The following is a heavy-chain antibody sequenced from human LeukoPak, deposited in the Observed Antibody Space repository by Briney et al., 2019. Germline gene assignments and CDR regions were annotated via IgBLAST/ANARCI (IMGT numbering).Heavy chain of an antibody. Sequence: SETLSLTCTVSGGSIFSYYFNWIRQPPGKGLEWIGYIYSNGITSYNPSLRSRSTISIATSKNQFSLRLTSVTAADTATYCCARRAYYDSSGYYPASGYFDLWGRGTLVTVSS. V-gene: IGHV4-4*09. CDR1: GGSIFSYY. CDR2: IYSNGIT. CDR3: ARRAYYDSSGYYPASGYFDL. D-gene: IGHD3-22*01. J-gene: IGHJ2*01.